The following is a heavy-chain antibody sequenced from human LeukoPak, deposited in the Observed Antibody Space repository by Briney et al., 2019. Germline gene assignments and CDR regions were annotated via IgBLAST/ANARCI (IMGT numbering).Heavy chain of an antibody. J-gene: IGHJ2*01. CDR3: ARDARYGGSPYYHYFDL. Sequence: GGSLRLSRAASGFPFNSYGMHWGREAPATGLESGSYISNSSNSIHYAESVKRRFPISRDNAKNSLYLQMASLRAEDTALYYCARDARYGGSPYYHYFDLWGRGTLVTVSS. CDR2: ISNSSNSI. D-gene: IGHD4-23*01. CDR1: GFPFNSYG. V-gene: IGHV3-48*01.